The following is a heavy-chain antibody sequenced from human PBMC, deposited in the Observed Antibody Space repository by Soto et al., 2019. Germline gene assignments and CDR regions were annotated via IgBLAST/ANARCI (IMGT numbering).Heavy chain of an antibody. Sequence: QVQLVQSGAEVKKPGSSVKVSCKASGGTFSSYAISWVRQAPGQGLEWMGGIIPIFGTANYAQKFQGRVTITADESTSTAYMEQSSMRSEDTAVYYCARDPRRAEAGIAVAGASRGCGVDYWGQGTLVTASS. J-gene: IGHJ4*02. D-gene: IGHD6-19*01. CDR3: ARDPRRAEAGIAVAGASRGCGVDY. CDR1: GGTFSSYA. V-gene: IGHV1-69*01. CDR2: IIPIFGTA.